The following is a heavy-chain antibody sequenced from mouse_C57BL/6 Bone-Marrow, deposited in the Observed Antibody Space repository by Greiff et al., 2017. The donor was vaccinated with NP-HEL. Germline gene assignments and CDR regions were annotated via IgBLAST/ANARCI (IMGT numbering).Heavy chain of an antibody. J-gene: IGHJ4*01. Sequence: QVQLQQSGPGLVQPSQSLSITCTVSGFSLTSYGVHWVRQSPGKGLEWLGVIWSGGSTDYNAAFISRLSISKDNSKSHVFFKMNSLQADDTAIYYCASPHFYGSSRYAIDYWGQGTSVTVSS. V-gene: IGHV2-2*01. CDR2: IWSGGST. CDR1: GFSLTSYG. D-gene: IGHD1-1*01. CDR3: ASPHFYGSSRYAIDY.